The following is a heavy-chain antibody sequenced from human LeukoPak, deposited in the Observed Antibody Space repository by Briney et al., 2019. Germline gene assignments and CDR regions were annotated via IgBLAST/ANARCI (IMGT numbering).Heavy chain of an antibody. CDR1: GGSISSGGYY. CDR2: IYYSGST. Sequence: TLSLTYTVSGGSISSGGYYWSWIRQHPGKGLEWIGYIYYSGSTYYNPSLKSRVTISVDTSKNQFSLKLSSVTAADTAVYYCARDYPEYSGFRAFDIWGQGTMVTVSS. CDR3: ARDYPEYSGFRAFDI. D-gene: IGHD3-10*01. V-gene: IGHV4-31*03. J-gene: IGHJ3*02.